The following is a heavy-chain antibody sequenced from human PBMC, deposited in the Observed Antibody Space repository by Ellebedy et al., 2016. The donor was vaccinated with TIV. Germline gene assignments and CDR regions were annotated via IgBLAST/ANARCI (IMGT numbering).Heavy chain of an antibody. Sequence: GGSLRLSCAAPGFTFSSYWMSWVRQAPGKGLEWVANINQDGSEKYYVDSVKGRFTISRDNAKNSLYLQMNGLVADDTAVYYCVTDGSYGDYRSPTHAFEFWGQGTMVTVSS. CDR1: GFTFSSYW. D-gene: IGHD4-17*01. CDR2: INQDGSEK. J-gene: IGHJ3*01. CDR3: VTDGSYGDYRSPTHAFEF. V-gene: IGHV3-7*01.